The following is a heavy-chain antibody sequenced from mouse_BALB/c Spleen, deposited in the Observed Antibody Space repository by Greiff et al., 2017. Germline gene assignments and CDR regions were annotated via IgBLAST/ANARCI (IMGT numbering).Heavy chain of an antibody. CDR1: GYSITSGYY. V-gene: IGHV3-6*02. CDR3: ASYDYDGTFDY. J-gene: IGHJ2*01. CDR2: ISYDGSN. Sequence: ESGPGLVKPSQSLSLTCSVTGYSITSGYYWNWIRQFPGNKLEWMGYISYDGSNNYNPSLKNRISITRDTSKNQFFLKLNSVTTEDTATYYCASYDYDGTFDYWGQGTTLTVSS. D-gene: IGHD2-4*01.